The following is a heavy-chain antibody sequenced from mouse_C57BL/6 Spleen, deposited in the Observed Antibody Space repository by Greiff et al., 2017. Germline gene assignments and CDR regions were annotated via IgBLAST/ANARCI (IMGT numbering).Heavy chain of an antibody. CDR1: GFSFNTYA. J-gene: IGHJ1*03. D-gene: IGHD2-4*01. Sequence: EVKLMESGGGLVQPKGSLKLSCAASGFSFNTYAMNWVRQAPGKGLEWVARIRSKSNNYATYYADSVKDRFTITRDDSESMLYLQMNNLKTEDTAMYDCVSGAYDYDGYFDVWGTGTTVTVSS. V-gene: IGHV10-1*01. CDR3: VSGAYDYDGYFDV. CDR2: IRSKSNNYAT.